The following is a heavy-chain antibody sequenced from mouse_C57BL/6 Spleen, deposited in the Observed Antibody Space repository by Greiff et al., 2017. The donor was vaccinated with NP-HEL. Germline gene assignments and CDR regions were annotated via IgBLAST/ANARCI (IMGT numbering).Heavy chain of an antibody. CDR2: IDPSDSET. D-gene: IGHD1-1*01. CDR3: AIYYYGSKHFDY. V-gene: IGHV1-52*01. Sequence: QVQLQQPGAELVRPGSSVKLSCKASGYTFTSYWMHWVKQRPIQGLEWIGNIDPSDSETHYNQKFKDKATLTVDKSSSTAYMQLSSLTSEDSAVYYGAIYYYGSKHFDYWGQGTTLTVSS. CDR1: GYTFTSYW. J-gene: IGHJ2*01.